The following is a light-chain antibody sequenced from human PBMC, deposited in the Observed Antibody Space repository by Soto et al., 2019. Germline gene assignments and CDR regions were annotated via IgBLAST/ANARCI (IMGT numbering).Light chain of an antibody. CDR2: EGS. CDR1: SSDVGSYKF. J-gene: IGLJ3*02. Sequence: QSVLTQPASVSGSPGQSITISCTGTSSDVGSYKFVSWFQQNPGKAPKLMIYEGSKRPSGVSNRFSGSKSGNTASLTISGLQAEDEADYYCCSYAGSSTWVFGGGTKLTVL. CDR3: CSYAGSSTWV. V-gene: IGLV2-23*01.